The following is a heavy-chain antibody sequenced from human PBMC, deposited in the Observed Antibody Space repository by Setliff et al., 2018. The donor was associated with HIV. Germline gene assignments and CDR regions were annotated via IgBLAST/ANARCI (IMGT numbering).Heavy chain of an antibody. J-gene: IGHJ4*02. CDR2: IYYSGST. D-gene: IGHD3-10*01. CDR1: GGSISSYY. Sequence: SETLSLTCTGSGGSISSYYWSWIRQPPGKGLEWIGYIYYSGSTNYNPSLKSRVTISVDTSKNQFSLKLSSVTAADTAVYYCARGSELLWFGELHNIPYFDYWGQGTLVTVSS. V-gene: IGHV4-59*01. CDR3: ARGSELLWFGELHNIPYFDY.